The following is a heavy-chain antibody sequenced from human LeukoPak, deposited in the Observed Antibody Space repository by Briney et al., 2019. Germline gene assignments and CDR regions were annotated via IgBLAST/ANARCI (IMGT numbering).Heavy chain of an antibody. Sequence: SETLSLTCTVSGGSISSSRYYWGWIRQPPGKGLEWIGSIYYSGSTYYSPSLKSRVTISVDTSKNQFSLKLNSVTAADTAVYYCAITGMAVGATTDYYGMDVWGQGTTVTVSS. CDR1: GGSISSSRYY. CDR2: IYYSGST. CDR3: AITGMAVGATTDYYGMDV. D-gene: IGHD1-26*01. J-gene: IGHJ6*02. V-gene: IGHV4-39*01.